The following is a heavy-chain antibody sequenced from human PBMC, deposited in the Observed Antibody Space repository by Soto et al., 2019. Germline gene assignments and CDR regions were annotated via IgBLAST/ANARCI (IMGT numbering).Heavy chain of an antibody. Sequence: PSETLSLTCTISGGSISSYYWSWIRQTPGKGLEWIGYVYFSGSTNYNPSLKSRVLISIDTSRNQFSLKLSSVTAADTAVYYCARDRCSGGSCYFDYWGQGTLVTVSS. CDR3: ARDRCSGGSCYFDY. CDR2: VYFSGST. V-gene: IGHV4-59*12. CDR1: GGSISSYY. J-gene: IGHJ4*02. D-gene: IGHD2-15*01.